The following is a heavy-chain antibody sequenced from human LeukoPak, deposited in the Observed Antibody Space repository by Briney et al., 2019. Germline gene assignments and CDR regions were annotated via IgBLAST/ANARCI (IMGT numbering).Heavy chain of an antibody. CDR1: GYTFKSYD. Sequence: ASVKVSCKASGYTFKSYDINWVRQATAQGLEWMGWMNPNSGNTGYAQKFQGRVTMTRNTSISTAYMELSSLRSEDTAVYYCASWYYDILTGYRYFDYWGQGTLVTVSS. V-gene: IGHV1-8*01. CDR3: ASWYYDILTGYRYFDY. D-gene: IGHD3-9*01. CDR2: MNPNSGNT. J-gene: IGHJ4*02.